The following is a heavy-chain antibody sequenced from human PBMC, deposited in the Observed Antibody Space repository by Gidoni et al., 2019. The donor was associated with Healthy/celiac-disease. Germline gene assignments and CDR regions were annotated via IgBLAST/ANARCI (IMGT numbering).Heavy chain of an antibody. CDR3: ARGQQLVINYFDY. V-gene: IGHV1-69*01. Sequence: QVQRVKSGAEMTKPGSSVKVSCKASGGTFSSYARSRGRPAPGQGREWMGGIIPIFGTANYAQKFQGRVTITADESTSTAYMELSSLRSEDTAVYYCARGQQLVINYFDYWGQGTLVTVSS. J-gene: IGHJ4*02. D-gene: IGHD6-13*01. CDR1: GGTFSSYA. CDR2: IIPIFGTA.